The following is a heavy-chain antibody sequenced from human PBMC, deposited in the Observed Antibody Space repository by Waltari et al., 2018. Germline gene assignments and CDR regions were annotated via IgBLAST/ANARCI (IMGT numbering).Heavy chain of an antibody. CDR3: ARGYYDFWSGYTYYFDY. Sequence: QVQLVKSGGGVVQPGRSLCLSCAASGFTFSSYGMHWVRQAHGKGLEWVAVLWYDGSNKYYADSVKGRFTISRDNSKNTLYLQMNSLRAEDTAVYYCARGYYDFWSGYTYYFDYWGQGTLVTVSS. CDR1: GFTFSSYG. CDR2: LWYDGSNK. J-gene: IGHJ4*02. V-gene: IGHV3-33*01. D-gene: IGHD3-3*01.